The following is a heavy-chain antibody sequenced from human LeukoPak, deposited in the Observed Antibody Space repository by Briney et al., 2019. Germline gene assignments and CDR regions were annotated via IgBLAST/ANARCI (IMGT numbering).Heavy chain of an antibody. V-gene: IGHV1-46*01. CDR2: INPNNGST. D-gene: IGHD1-26*01. CDR3: ARVRRRWGLPFDF. CDR1: GYTFTSYY. J-gene: IGHJ4*02. Sequence: ASVKVSCKASGYTFTSYYMHWVRQAPGQRLEWMGIINPNNGSTSYAQKFQGRVTMTRDTSTSTVYMELSSLRSEDTAVYYCARVRRRWGLPFDFWGQGTLVTVSS.